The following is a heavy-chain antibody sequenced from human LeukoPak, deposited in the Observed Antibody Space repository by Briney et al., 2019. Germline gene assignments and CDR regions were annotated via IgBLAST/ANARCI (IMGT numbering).Heavy chain of an antibody. CDR1: GYTLTELS. CDR3: ATRKLSPYYYYYGMDV. J-gene: IGHJ6*02. D-gene: IGHD1-14*01. CDR2: FDPEDGET. V-gene: IGHV1-24*01. Sequence: ASVKVPCKVSGYTLTELSMHWVRQAPGKGLEWMGGFDPEDGETIYAQKFQGRVTMTEDTSTDTAYMELSSLRSEDTAVYYCATRKLSPYYYYYGMDVWGQGTTVTVSS.